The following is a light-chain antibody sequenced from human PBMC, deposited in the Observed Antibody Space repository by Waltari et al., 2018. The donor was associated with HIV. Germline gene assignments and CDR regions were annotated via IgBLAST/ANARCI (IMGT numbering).Light chain of an antibody. CDR1: SSNIGINA. J-gene: IGLJ1*01. CDR3: AAWDDSLNGLV. V-gene: IGLV1-44*01. CDR2: SNN. Sequence: QSVLTQPPSASGTPGQRVTISCSGSSSNIGINAVNWYQQFPGTAPNLRIYSNNQRPPGVPDRFSGSKSGTSASLAISGLQSEDEADYYCAAWDDSLNGLVFGTGTKVTVL.